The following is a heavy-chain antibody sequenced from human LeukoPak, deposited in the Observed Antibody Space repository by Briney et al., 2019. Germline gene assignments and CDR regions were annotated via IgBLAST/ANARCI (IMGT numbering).Heavy chain of an antibody. J-gene: IGHJ4*02. Sequence: PSETLSLTCTVSGGSISTYYWSWIRQPPGKGLEWIGYIYYSGSTTYNPSLKSRVTISVDTSKNQFSLKLSSVTAADTAVYYCARDNSPASVGATEWGQGTLVTVSS. CDR1: GGSISTYY. D-gene: IGHD1-26*01. V-gene: IGHV4-59*12. CDR2: IYYSGST. CDR3: ARDNSPASVGATE.